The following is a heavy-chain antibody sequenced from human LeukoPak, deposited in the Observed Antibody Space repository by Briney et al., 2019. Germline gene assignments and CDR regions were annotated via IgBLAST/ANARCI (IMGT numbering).Heavy chain of an antibody. D-gene: IGHD4-17*01. CDR1: GFTFSDYY. CDR3: ASDYGDYHAFDI. V-gene: IGHV3-11*01. J-gene: IGHJ3*02. Sequence: GGSLRLSCAASGFTFSDYYMSWIRQAPGKGLEWVSYISSSGSTIYYADSVKGRFTISRDNAKNSLYLQMNSLRAEDTAVYCCASDYGDYHAFDIWGQGTMVTVSS. CDR2: ISSSGSTI.